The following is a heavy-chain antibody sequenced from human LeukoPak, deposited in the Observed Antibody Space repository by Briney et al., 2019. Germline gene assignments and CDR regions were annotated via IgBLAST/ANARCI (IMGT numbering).Heavy chain of an antibody. CDR2: ISSSGNII. Sequence: GGSLRLSCEASGFTFSDYYMSWIRQAPGKGLEWVSYISSSGNIIYYADSVKGRFTISRDNAKNSLYLQMNSLRAEDTAVYYCANPSSGSYYLNWGQGTLVTVSS. D-gene: IGHD1-26*01. J-gene: IGHJ4*02. CDR3: ANPSSGSYYLN. CDR1: GFTFSDYY. V-gene: IGHV3-11*01.